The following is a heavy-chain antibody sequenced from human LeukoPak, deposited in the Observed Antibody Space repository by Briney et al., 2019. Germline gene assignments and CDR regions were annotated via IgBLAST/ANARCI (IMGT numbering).Heavy chain of an antibody. Sequence: SETLSLTCTVSGDSIKYYWSWFRQPPGKGLEWIAQIHESGSTAYNPSLKSRVTISRDTSENQISLQLSSVTAADTAVYYCVKHSDRWHYSMDVWGQGTTVTVS. V-gene: IGHV4-59*08. CDR2: IHESGST. J-gene: IGHJ6*02. CDR3: VKHSDRWHYSMDV. CDR1: GDSIKYY. D-gene: IGHD1-26*01.